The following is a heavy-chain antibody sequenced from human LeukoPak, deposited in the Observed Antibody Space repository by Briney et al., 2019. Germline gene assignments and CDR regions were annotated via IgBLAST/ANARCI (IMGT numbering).Heavy chain of an antibody. CDR3: ARGLRYFDR. V-gene: IGHV1-69*05. D-gene: IGHD3-9*01. CDR2: IIPIFGTA. J-gene: IGHJ4*02. CDR1: GGTFSSYA. Sequence: SVKVSCKASGGTFSSYAISWVRQAPGQGLEWMGGIIPIFGTANYAQKFQGRVTMTRNTSISTAYMELSSLRSEDTAVYYCARGLRYFDRWGQGTLVTVSS.